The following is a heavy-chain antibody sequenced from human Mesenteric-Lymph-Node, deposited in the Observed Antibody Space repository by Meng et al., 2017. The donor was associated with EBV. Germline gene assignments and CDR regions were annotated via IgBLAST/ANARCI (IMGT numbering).Heavy chain of an antibody. J-gene: IGHJ4*02. Sequence: VERVGAGGALFQPGGSLRPSFAASGFSFTIYAMGWVRQAPGKGLEWVSTINGGGDSTYYADSVKGRFTISRDSSRNTLSLQMNSLRVEDTAVYYCAKLRGIAIVDYWGQGTLVTVSS. CDR2: INGGGDST. D-gene: IGHD2-21*01. CDR3: AKLRGIAIVDY. CDR1: GFSFTIYA. V-gene: IGHV3-23*04.